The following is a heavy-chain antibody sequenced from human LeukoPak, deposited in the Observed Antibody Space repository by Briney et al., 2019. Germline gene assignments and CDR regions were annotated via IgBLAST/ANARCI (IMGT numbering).Heavy chain of an antibody. CDR3: ARVGSSSSLFDY. Sequence: GGSLRLSCVASGVTLSNYAMSWARQAPGKGLEWVSSISSSSSYIYYADSVKGRFTISRDNAKDSLYLQMNSLRAEDTAVYHCARVGSSSSLFDYWGQGTLVTVSS. D-gene: IGHD3-10*01. J-gene: IGHJ4*02. CDR2: ISSSSSYI. CDR1: GVTLSNYA. V-gene: IGHV3-21*01.